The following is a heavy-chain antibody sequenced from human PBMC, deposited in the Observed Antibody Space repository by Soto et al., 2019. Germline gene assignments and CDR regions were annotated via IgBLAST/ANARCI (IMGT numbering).Heavy chain of an antibody. CDR2: ISGSGGST. J-gene: IGHJ6*02. Sequence: PGGSLRLSCAASGFTFSSYGMHWVRQAPGKGLEWVSAISGSGGSTYYADSVKGRFTISRDNSKNTLYLQMNSLRAEDTAVYYCAKSMYYDILTGSGMDVWGQGTTVTVSS. CDR3: AKSMYYDILTGSGMDV. D-gene: IGHD3-9*01. CDR1: GFTFSSYG. V-gene: IGHV3-23*01.